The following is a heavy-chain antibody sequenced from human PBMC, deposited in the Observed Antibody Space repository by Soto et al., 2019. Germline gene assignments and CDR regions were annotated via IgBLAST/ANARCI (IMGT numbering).Heavy chain of an antibody. J-gene: IGHJ4*02. CDR2: ISFDERNK. CDR1: GFTFSRYA. V-gene: IGHV3-30*04. Sequence: QVQLVESGGGVVQPGRSLRLSCAASGFTFSRYAMHWVRQAPGKGLEWVAIISFDERNKYYADSVKGRFTLSRDNSKDTLYLQMNSLRTEDTAVYYCTRDLVFYFDYWGQGTLVTVSS. D-gene: IGHD2-8*01. CDR3: TRDLVFYFDY.